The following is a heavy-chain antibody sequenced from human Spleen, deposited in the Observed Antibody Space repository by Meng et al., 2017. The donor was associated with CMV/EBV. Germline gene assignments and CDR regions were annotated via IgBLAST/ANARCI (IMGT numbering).Heavy chain of an antibody. CDR1: GFTSYA. CDR2: IYSGGST. V-gene: IGHV3-53*01. D-gene: IGHD3-3*01. Sequence: GGSLRLSCAASGFTSYAMSWVRQAPGKGLEWVSVIYSGGSTYYADSVKGRFTISRDNSKNTLYLQMNSLRAEDTAVYYCARKYYDFWSGYYDQNGMDVWGQGTTVTVSS. J-gene: IGHJ6*02. CDR3: ARKYYDFWSGYYDQNGMDV.